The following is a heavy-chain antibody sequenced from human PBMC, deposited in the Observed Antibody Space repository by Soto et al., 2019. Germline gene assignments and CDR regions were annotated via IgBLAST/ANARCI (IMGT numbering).Heavy chain of an antibody. D-gene: IGHD4-17*01. CDR3: AISRDPYGDYGRNAFDI. J-gene: IGHJ3*02. CDR1: GGSINSANYY. CDR2: TSHSGSA. V-gene: IGHV4-30-4*01. Sequence: QVQLQESGPGLVKPSQTLSLTCTVSGGSINSANYYWNWIRQPPGKGLEWIGFTSHSGSAYYNPSLKSRVTISVDTSKNQFSLKVTSVTAADTAVYYCAISRDPYGDYGRNAFDIWGQGTMVTVS.